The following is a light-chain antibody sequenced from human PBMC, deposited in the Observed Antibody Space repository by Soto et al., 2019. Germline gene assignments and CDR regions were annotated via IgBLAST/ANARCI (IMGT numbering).Light chain of an antibody. J-gene: IGLJ2*01. CDR2: EAT. V-gene: IGLV2-14*01. CDR3: ISYKTDDTVV. Sequence: QSALTQPASVSGSPGQSITISCAGTRSDIGASNSVSWYQHLPGRSPTLIIYEATNRPSGVSERFSGSKAGDTASLTISGLQADDESEYFCISYKTDDTVVFGGGTKLTLL. CDR1: RSDIGASNS.